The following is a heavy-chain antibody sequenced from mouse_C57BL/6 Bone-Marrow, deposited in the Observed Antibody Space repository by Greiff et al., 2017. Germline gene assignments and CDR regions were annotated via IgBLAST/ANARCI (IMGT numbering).Heavy chain of an antibody. CDR1: GFTFSSYG. D-gene: IGHD3-2*02. J-gene: IGHJ3*01. CDR2: ISSGGSYT. CDR3: ARRLLPAWFAY. V-gene: IGHV5-6*01. Sequence: EVQLQESGGDLVKPGGSLKLSCAASGFTFSSYGMSWVRQTPDKRLEWVATISSGGSYTYYPDSVKGRFTISRDNAKNTLYLQMSSLQSEDTAMYDCARRLLPAWFAYWGQGTLVTVSA.